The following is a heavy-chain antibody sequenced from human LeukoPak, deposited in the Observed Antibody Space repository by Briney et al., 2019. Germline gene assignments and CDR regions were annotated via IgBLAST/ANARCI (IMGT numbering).Heavy chain of an antibody. CDR3: ARHAFASPLDI. Sequence: SETLSLTCAVSDVSISDYYWSWVRQPPGKGLEWIGYIYHTGDSNQNPSLKGRVTVTLDTPKNQVSLKVTSVTAADTAVYYCARHAFASPLDIWGQGTVVTVSS. CDR2: IYHTGDS. J-gene: IGHJ4*02. D-gene: IGHD2-21*01. CDR1: DVSISDYY. V-gene: IGHV4-59*08.